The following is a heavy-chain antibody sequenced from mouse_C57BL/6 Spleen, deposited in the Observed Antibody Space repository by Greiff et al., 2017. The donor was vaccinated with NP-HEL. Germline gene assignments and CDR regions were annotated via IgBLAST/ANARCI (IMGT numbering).Heavy chain of an antibody. Sequence: QVQLQQPGAELVKPGASVKLSCKASGYTFTSYWITWVKQRPGQGLEWIGDIYPGSGSTNYNEKFKGKATLTVDTSSSTAYVQLSSLTSEDSAVYYCARGADGFDDWGKGTTLTVSS. V-gene: IGHV1-55*01. J-gene: IGHJ2*01. CDR3: ARGADGFDD. CDR1: GYTFTSYW. CDR2: IYPGSGST.